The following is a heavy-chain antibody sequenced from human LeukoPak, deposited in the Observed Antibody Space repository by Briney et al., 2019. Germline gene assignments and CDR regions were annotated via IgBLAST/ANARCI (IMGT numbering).Heavy chain of an antibody. Sequence: ASVKVSCKASGYTFTGYYIHWVRQAPGQGLEWMGWINPNSGGTNYAQKFQGRVTVTRDTSISTAYMELSRLRSDDTAVYYCATPDYYDSSGYNRFDPWGQGTLVTVSS. J-gene: IGHJ5*02. D-gene: IGHD3-22*01. CDR3: ATPDYYDSSGYNRFDP. V-gene: IGHV1-2*02. CDR2: INPNSGGT. CDR1: GYTFTGYY.